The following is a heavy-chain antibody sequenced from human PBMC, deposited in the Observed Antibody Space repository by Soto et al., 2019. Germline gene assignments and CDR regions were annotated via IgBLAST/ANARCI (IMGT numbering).Heavy chain of an antibody. CDR3: SRMARARGWFDP. D-gene: IGHD3-10*01. CDR1: GYTFTGYY. CDR2: INPNSGVT. J-gene: IGHJ5*02. Sequence: ASVKVSGKASGYTFTGYYMHWLRQAPGQGLEWMGSINPNSGVTNYAQKFLGRVTMTRDTSISTAYMELSRLRSYDTAVYYCSRMARARGWFDPWGQGTLVTVSS. V-gene: IGHV1-2*02.